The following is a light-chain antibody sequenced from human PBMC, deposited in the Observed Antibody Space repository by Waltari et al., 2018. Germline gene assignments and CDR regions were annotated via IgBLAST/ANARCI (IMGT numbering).Light chain of an antibody. Sequence: QSALTQPPSASGSPGQSVTISCTGTSSDVGDFHYVSWYQQHPGKAPKLMIYEISKRPSGVPDRFSGSRSGNTASLTVSGLQAEDEADYFCNSFAASNNFVLFGGGTKLTVL. J-gene: IGLJ2*01. CDR1: SSDVGDFHY. CDR2: EIS. V-gene: IGLV2-8*01. CDR3: NSFAASNNFVL.